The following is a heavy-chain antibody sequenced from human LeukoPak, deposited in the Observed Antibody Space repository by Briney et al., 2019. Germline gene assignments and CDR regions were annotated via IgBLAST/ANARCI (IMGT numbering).Heavy chain of an antibody. CDR1: VDPICSGSYY. Sequence: SETLSLTCSVSVDPICSGSYYGTWVRQPAGEGLEWIGRIYTSGSTNYHPTLKSRFTISVDTSKNQFSLKLSSVTAEDTAVYYCARLQSGWFYFDYWGRGTLVTVTS. V-gene: IGHV4-61*02. D-gene: IGHD6-19*01. J-gene: IGHJ4*02. CDR3: ARLQSGWFYFDY. CDR2: IYTSGST.